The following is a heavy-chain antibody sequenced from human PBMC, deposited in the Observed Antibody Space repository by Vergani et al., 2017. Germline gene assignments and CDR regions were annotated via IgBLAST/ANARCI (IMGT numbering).Heavy chain of an antibody. CDR3: AKDRREAAIAVSDAVGI. V-gene: IGHV3-9*01. CDR2: ISWNSGSI. CDR1: GFTFDDYT. D-gene: IGHD2-2*01. J-gene: IGHJ3*02. Sequence: EVQLVESGGGLVQPGRSLRLSCAASGFTFDDYTMHWVRQAPGKGLEWVSGISWNSGSIGYADSVKGRFTISRANAKNSLYLQMNSLRAEDTALYYCAKDRREAAIAVSDAVGIWGQGTMVTVSS.